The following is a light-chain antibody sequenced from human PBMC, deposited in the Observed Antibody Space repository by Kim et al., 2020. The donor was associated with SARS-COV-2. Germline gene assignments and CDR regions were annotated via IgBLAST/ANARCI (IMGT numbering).Light chain of an antibody. CDR3: QVWNSRSDHGV. CDR1: NIGGKS. J-gene: IGLJ2*01. V-gene: IGLV3-21*04. CDR2: YDS. Sequence: APGKTARITCGGNNIGGKSVQWYQQKPGQAPVLVIYYDSERPSGIPERISGSNSGNTATLTISGVEAGDEADYYCQVWNSRSDHGVFGGGTQLTVL.